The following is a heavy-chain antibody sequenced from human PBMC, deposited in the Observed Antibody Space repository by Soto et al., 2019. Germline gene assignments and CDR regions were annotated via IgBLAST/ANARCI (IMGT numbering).Heavy chain of an antibody. CDR1: GFTFSSYS. J-gene: IGHJ5*01. V-gene: IGHV3-48*01. CDR2: ISGSSSTI. D-gene: IGHD5-12*01. Sequence: EVQLVESGGGLVQPWGSLRLSCAPSGFTFSSYSMNWFRQVPGKGLEWVSHISGSSSTIYYADSGKGRFTNSRDNAKNSLYLQVNGLRAEDTAVYDCARGGYSGYDDLSWFYPWGQGTLVTVSA. CDR3: ARGGYSGYDDLSWFYP.